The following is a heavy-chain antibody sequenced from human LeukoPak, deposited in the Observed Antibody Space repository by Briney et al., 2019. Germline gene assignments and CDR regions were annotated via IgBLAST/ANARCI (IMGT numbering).Heavy chain of an antibody. CDR1: GFTFRIYW. J-gene: IGHJ4*02. Sequence: GGSLRLSCAASGFTFRIYWMSRVRQAPGKGLEWVANIKPDGSEKDYVDSVKGRFTISRDNAKNTLYLQMNSLRAEDTSVYYGARELKELATARVFDYWGQGTLVTVSS. V-gene: IGHV3-7*04. CDR2: IKPDGSEK. D-gene: IGHD1-26*01. CDR3: ARELKELATARVFDY.